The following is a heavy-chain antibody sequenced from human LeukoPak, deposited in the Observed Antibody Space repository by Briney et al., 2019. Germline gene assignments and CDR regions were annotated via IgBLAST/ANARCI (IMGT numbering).Heavy chain of an antibody. D-gene: IGHD6-19*01. J-gene: IGHJ4*02. Sequence: GSLRLSCAASGFTFSSYNMNWVRQAPGKGLEWVSSISSSSSYIYYADSVKGRFTISRDNAKNSLYLQMNSLRVEDTAVYYCARAPTFSGWFDYWGQGTLVTVSS. V-gene: IGHV3-21*01. CDR2: ISSSSSYI. CDR1: GFTFSSYN. CDR3: ARAPTFSGWFDY.